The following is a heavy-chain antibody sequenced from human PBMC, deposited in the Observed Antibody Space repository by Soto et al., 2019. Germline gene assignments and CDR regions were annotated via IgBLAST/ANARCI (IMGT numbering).Heavy chain of an antibody. Sequence: HVTLKESGPVLVKPTETLTLTCTVSGFSLSNGKVGVSWIRQPPGKALEWLEHIFSNDEKSYRTSLKNRLTISEDTSKSQVVLTMTNVDPVDTATYYCARILFGRSVAGGYFYMDVWGKGTTVTVSS. D-gene: IGHD6-19*01. CDR2: IFSNDEK. CDR3: ARILFGRSVAGGYFYMDV. CDR1: GFSLSNGKVG. J-gene: IGHJ6*03. V-gene: IGHV2-26*01.